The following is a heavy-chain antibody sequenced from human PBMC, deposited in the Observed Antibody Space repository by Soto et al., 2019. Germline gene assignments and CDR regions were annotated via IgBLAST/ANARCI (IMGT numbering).Heavy chain of an antibody. CDR3: ARGLHCGGGCYSHFDY. CDR1: GGTFSNYP. CDR2: IIPIFGTT. Sequence: VQRVQSGAEVKKPGSSVKVSCKASGGTFSNYPFIWVRQAPGQGLDWMGGIIPIFGTTDYGQRFQGRVTITADESTNTAYIEPSRLSSDDTAVYYCARGLHCGGGCYSHFDYWGQGTLVTVSS. D-gene: IGHD2-21*02. J-gene: IGHJ4*02. V-gene: IGHV1-69*01.